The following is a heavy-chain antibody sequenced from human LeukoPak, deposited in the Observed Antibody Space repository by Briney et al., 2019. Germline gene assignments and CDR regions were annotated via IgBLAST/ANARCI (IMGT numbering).Heavy chain of an antibody. Sequence: GGSLRLSCAASGFTFSSYAMSWVRQAPGKGLEWVSAISGSGGSTYYADSVKGRFTISRDNSKNTLYPQMNGLRAEDTAVYYCAKVPNLYYYDSSGYYFDYWGQGTLVTVSS. CDR3: AKVPNLYYYDSSGYYFDY. J-gene: IGHJ4*02. D-gene: IGHD3-22*01. V-gene: IGHV3-23*01. CDR2: ISGSGGST. CDR1: GFTFSSYA.